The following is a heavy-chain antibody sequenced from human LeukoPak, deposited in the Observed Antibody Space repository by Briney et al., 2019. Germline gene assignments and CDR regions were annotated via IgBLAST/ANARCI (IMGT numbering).Heavy chain of an antibody. CDR2: INHSGSA. J-gene: IGHJ4*02. V-gene: IGHV4-34*01. CDR3: ARGQGTVTTH. D-gene: IGHD4-17*01. Sequence: PSETLSLTCTVSGGSFSGYYCTWIRQPPGKGLEWIGEINHSGSANHNPSLKSRVTISLDTSKNQFSLKLSSVTAADTAVYYCARGQGTVTTHWGQGTLVTVSS. CDR1: GGSFSGYY.